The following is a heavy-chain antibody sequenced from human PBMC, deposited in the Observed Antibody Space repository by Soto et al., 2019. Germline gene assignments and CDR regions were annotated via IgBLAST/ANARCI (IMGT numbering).Heavy chain of an antibody. J-gene: IGHJ5*02. V-gene: IGHV1-18*01. CDR2: ISAYNGNT. D-gene: IGHD2-15*01. CDR1: GYTFTSYG. CDR3: ARDQRYCSGGSCYLVNWFDP. Sequence: ASVKVSCKASGYTFTSYGISWVRQAPGQGLEWMGWISAYNGNTNYAQKLQGRVTMTTDTSTSTAYMGLRSLRSDDTAVYYCARDQRYCSGGSCYLVNWFDPWGQGTLVTVSS.